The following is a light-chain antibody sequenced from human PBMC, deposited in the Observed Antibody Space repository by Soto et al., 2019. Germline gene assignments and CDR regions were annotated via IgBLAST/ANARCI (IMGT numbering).Light chain of an antibody. V-gene: IGKV3-15*01. CDR3: QQYNTWPPLT. CDR2: GAS. CDR1: QTVSTH. J-gene: IGKJ4*01. Sequence: EVVMTQSPATLSVSPGDRVTFSCRASQTVSTHVAWYQQKPGQPPRLLIYGASTRATGVPARFSGVGSGTEFTLTINSLESADFAVYYCQQYNTWPPLTFGGGTKVEIK.